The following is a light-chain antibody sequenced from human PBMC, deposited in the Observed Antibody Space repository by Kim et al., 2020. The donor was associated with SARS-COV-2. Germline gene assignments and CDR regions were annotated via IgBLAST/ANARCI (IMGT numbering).Light chain of an antibody. J-gene: IGKJ5*01. Sequence: ASVDDVITTTWRASKDIRNDLGWYQQRPGRAPKLLSYGASSLQSGVPARCSGSGSGTEFTLTISRVQPEDFAIYFCLQHSTYPMSFGQGTRLEIK. CDR3: LQHSTYPMS. CDR1: KDIRND. CDR2: GAS. V-gene: IGKV1-17*01.